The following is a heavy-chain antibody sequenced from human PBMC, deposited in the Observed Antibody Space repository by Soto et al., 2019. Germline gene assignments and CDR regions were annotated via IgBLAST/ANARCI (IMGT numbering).Heavy chain of an antibody. D-gene: IGHD1-1*01. CDR2: IWHDGSTT. CDR1: GFSFSSYA. V-gene: IGHV3-33*01. J-gene: IGHJ6*02. CDR3: ARDVEKTKANYYYYGMDV. Sequence: QEQLVESGGGVVQPGRSLRLSCSASGFSFSSYAMHWVRQAPGKGLEWVALIWHDGSTTSYADSVKGRFTISRDNSKNTHYLQMNNLRAEDTAVYYCARDVEKTKANYYYYGMDVWGRGTPVTVS.